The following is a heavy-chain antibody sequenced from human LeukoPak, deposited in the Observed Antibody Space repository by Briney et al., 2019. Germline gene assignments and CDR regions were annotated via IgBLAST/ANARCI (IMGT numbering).Heavy chain of an antibody. J-gene: IGHJ4*02. CDR1: GGSISSSSSY. V-gene: IGHV4-39*07. Sequence: SETLSLTCTVSGGSISSSSSYWGWIRQPPGTGLEWIGTIYYSANNYYNPSLKSRVTISLDTSKNQFSLKLNSVTAADTAVYYCARGPAAILSVYFDYWGQGTLVTVSS. CDR3: ARGPAAILSVYFDY. D-gene: IGHD3-9*01. CDR2: IYYSANN.